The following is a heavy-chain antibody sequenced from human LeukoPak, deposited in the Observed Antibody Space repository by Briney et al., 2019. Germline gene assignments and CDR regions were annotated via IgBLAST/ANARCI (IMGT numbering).Heavy chain of an antibody. V-gene: IGHV3-23*01. CDR2: ISNSGGRT. D-gene: IGHD1-14*01. CDR1: GFNFNIYA. J-gene: IGHJ4*02. CDR3: AREVGGIFDY. Sequence: PGGSLRLSCAASGFNFNIYAMNWVRQAPGKGLEWVSGISNSGGRTSHAESVKGRFTISRDNSKNTLYLQMNSLGAEDTAVYYCAREVGGIFDYWGQGTLVTVSS.